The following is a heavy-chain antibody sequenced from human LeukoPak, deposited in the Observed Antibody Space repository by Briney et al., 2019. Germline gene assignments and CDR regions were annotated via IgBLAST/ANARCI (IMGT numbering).Heavy chain of an antibody. J-gene: IGHJ4*02. Sequence: GGSLRLSCAASGFTFSNYAMSWVRQAPGEGLVWVSTISGNGGRTYYADSVKGRFTISRDNSRNTPNLHMSSLRVEHTAVYYCTKDWRDGSVCIVGDSWGQGTLVTVSS. CDR1: GFTFSNYA. V-gene: IGHV3-23*01. D-gene: IGHD6-19*01. CDR2: ISGNGGRT. CDR3: TKDWRDGSVCIVGDS.